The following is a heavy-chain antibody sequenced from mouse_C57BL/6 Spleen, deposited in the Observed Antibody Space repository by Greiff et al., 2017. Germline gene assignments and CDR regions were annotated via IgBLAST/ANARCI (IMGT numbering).Heavy chain of an antibody. D-gene: IGHD2-4*01. CDR2: IYPRSGNT. V-gene: IGHV1-81*01. Sequence: VKLVESGAELARPGASVKLSCKASGYTFTSYGISWVKQRTGQGLEWIGEIYPRSGNTYYNEKFKGKATLTADKSSSTAYMELRSLTSEDSAVYFCARSEDDYGYFDYWGQGTTLTVSS. J-gene: IGHJ2*01. CDR1: GYTFTSYG. CDR3: ARSEDDYGYFDY.